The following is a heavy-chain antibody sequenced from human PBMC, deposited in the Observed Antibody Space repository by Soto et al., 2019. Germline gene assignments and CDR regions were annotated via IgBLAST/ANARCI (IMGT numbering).Heavy chain of an antibody. CDR3: AKSIRYYDFWSGYRKQPTLEYYFDY. D-gene: IGHD3-3*01. V-gene: IGHV3-23*01. Sequence: GGSLRLSCAASGFTFSSYAMSWVRQAPGKGLEWVSAISGSGGSTYYADSVKGRFTISRDNSKNTLYLQMNSLRAEDTAVYYCAKSIRYYDFWSGYRKQPTLEYYFDYWGQGTLVTVSS. J-gene: IGHJ4*02. CDR1: GFTFSSYA. CDR2: ISGSGGST.